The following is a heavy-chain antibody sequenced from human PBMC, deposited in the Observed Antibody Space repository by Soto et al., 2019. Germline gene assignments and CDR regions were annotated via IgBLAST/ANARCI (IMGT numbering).Heavy chain of an antibody. Sequence: PSGKDSCKSSGGTFSSYAISWVRQAPVQGLEWMGGIIPIFGTANYAQKFQGRVTITADKSTSTAYMELSSLRSEDTAVYYCARGIAARNHYYYGMDVWGQGSPVTASS. CDR3: ARGIAARNHYYYGMDV. CDR2: IIPIFGTA. V-gene: IGHV1-69*06. D-gene: IGHD6-6*01. CDR1: GGTFSSYA. J-gene: IGHJ6*01.